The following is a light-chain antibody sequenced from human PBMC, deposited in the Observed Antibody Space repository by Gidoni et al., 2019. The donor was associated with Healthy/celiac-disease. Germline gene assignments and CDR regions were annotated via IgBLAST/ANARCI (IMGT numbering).Light chain of an antibody. V-gene: IGKV1-39*01. CDR2: AAS. CDR3: QQSYSTPYT. Sequence: DIQMTQSPSSLSASVGDRVTITCRASQSISRYLNWCQQKPGKAPKLLIYAASSLQSGVPSRFSGSGSCTDFTLTISSLQPEDFAPYYCQQSYSTPYTFGQGTKLEIK. J-gene: IGKJ2*01. CDR1: QSISRY.